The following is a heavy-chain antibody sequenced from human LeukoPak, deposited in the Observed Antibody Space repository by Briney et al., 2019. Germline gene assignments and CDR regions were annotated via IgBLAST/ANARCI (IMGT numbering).Heavy chain of an antibody. CDR2: ISWKSDRI. CDR3: ARGHYYDSRAWYGI. J-gene: IGHJ3*02. CDR1: GFTFDDYA. V-gene: IGHV3-9*01. D-gene: IGHD3-22*01. Sequence: GGSLRLSCAASGFTFDDYAMHWVRQAPGKGLEWVSGISWKSDRIGYADSVKGRFTISRDNAKNSLYLQMNSLRSEDTAVYYCARGHYYDSRAWYGIWGQGTMVTVSS.